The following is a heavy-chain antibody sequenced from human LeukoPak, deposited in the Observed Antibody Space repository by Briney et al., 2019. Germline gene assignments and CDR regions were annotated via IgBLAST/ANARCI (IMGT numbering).Heavy chain of an antibody. CDR1: GYTFTGYY. CDR3: ARSRYFDRSYYYGMDV. Sequence: ASVKVSCKASGYTFTGYYMHWVRQAPGQGLEWMGWINPNSGGTNYAQKFQGRVTMTRDTSISTAYMELSRLRSDDTAVYYCARSRYFDRSYYYGMDVWGQGTTVTVSS. D-gene: IGHD3-9*01. J-gene: IGHJ6*02. V-gene: IGHV1-2*02. CDR2: INPNSGGT.